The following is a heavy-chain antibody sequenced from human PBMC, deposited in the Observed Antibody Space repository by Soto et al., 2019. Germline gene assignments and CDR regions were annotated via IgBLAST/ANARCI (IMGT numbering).Heavy chain of an antibody. CDR2: VYYSGTT. V-gene: IGHV4-30-4*01. Sequence: SETLSLTCTVSGGSIRKGDYYWGWIRQPPGKGLEWLGYVYYSGTTYSHPSLNSRVSISVDTSENQFSLRLTSVTAADTAVYYCVTVNLVGAAYYFDYWGPGTLVTVSS. D-gene: IGHD1-26*01. CDR1: GGSIRKGDYY. J-gene: IGHJ4*02. CDR3: VTVNLVGAAYYFDY.